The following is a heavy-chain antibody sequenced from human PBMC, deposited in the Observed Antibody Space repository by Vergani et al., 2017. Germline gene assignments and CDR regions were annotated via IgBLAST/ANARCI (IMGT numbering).Heavy chain of an antibody. CDR3: ARDRGGLGYFYY. D-gene: IGHD4-23*01. CDR2: IYYSGST. J-gene: IGHJ4*02. Sequence: QVQLQESGPGLVKPSETLSLICTVSGGSISSYYWSWIRQPPGKGLEWIGYIYYSGSTNYNPSLKSRVTISVDTSKNQFSLKLSSVTAADTAVYYCARDRGGLGYFYYWGQGTLVTVSS. CDR1: GGSISSYY. V-gene: IGHV4-59*01.